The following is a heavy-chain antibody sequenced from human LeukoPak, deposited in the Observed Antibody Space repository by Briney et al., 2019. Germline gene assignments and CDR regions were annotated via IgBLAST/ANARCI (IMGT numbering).Heavy chain of an antibody. V-gene: IGHV4-39*01. Sequence: SEALSLTCTVSGGSISSSSYYWGWIRQPPGKGLEWIGSIYYSGSIYYNPSLKSRVTISVDTSKNQFSLKLSSVTAADTAVYYCARGGTKKNWFDPWGQGTLVTVSS. CDR1: GGSISSSSYY. CDR2: IYYSGSI. CDR3: ARGGTKKNWFDP. J-gene: IGHJ5*02.